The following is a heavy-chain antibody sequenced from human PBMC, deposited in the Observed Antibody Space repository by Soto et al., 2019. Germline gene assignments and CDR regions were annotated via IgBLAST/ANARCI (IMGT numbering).Heavy chain of an antibody. V-gene: IGHV1-69*01. J-gene: IGHJ4*02. D-gene: IGHD1-26*01. Sequence: QVQLVQSGAEVKKPGSSVKVSCKASGGTFSSYAISWVRQAPGQGLEWMGGIIPIFGTANYAQKFQGRVTITADEPTDADYMELSRLRSEDTAVYYCAYNALRPGVGATLQLDYWGQGTLVIVSS. CDR2: IIPIFGTA. CDR3: AYNALRPGVGATLQLDY. CDR1: GGTFSSYA.